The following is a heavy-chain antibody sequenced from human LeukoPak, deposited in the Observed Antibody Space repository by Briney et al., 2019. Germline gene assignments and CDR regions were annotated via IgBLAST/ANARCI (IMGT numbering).Heavy chain of an antibody. CDR3: ARAIRGSKIASRYYFYYMDI. CDR1: GYTFTGYY. Sequence: EASVKVSCKASGYTFTGYYMHWVRQAPGQGLEWMGWINPNSGGTNYAQKFQGRVTMTRDTSISTAYMELSRLRSDDTAVYYCARAIRGSKIASRYYFYYMDIWGKGTTVTVSS. CDR2: INPNSGGT. J-gene: IGHJ6*03. D-gene: IGHD3-10*01. V-gene: IGHV1-2*02.